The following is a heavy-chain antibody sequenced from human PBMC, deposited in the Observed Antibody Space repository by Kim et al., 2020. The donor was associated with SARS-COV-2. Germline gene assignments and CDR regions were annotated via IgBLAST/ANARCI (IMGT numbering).Heavy chain of an antibody. J-gene: IGHJ6*02. CDR3: ARDLYEVDALGYYYYGMDV. Sequence: ASVKVSCKASGYTFTSYYMHWVRQAPGQGLEWMGIINPSGGSTSYAQKFQGRVTMTRDTSTSTVYMELSSLRSEDTAVYYCARDLYEVDALGYYYYGMDVWGQGTTVTVSS. CDR2: INPSGGST. CDR1: GYTFTSYY. V-gene: IGHV1-46*01. D-gene: IGHD3-16*01.